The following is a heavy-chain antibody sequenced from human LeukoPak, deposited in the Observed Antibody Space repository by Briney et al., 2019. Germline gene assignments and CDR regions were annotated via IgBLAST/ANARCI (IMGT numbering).Heavy chain of an antibody. V-gene: IGHV3-13*05. J-gene: IGHJ6*04. D-gene: IGHD3-10*01. CDR3: ARGARYYGSGSYGGMDV. CDR1: GFTFSSYD. CDR2: IGTAGDP. Sequence: GGSLRLSCAASGFTFSSYDMHWVRQATGKGLEGVSAIGTAGDPYYPGSVKGRFTISRENAKNSLYLQMNSLRAGDTAVYYCARGARYYGSGSYGGMDVWGKGTTVTVSP.